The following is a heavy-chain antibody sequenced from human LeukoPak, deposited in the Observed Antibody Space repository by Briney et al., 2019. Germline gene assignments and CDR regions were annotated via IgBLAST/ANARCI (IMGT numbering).Heavy chain of an antibody. CDR2: IYYSGST. CDR1: GGSISSSSYY. D-gene: IGHD5-12*01. Sequence: KASETLSLTCTVSGGSISSSSYYWGWIRQPPGKGLEWIGSIYYSGSTYYNPSLKSRVTISVDTSKNQFSLKLSSVTAADTAVYYCAREVATTNAFDIWGQGTMVTVSS. CDR3: AREVATTNAFDI. J-gene: IGHJ3*02. V-gene: IGHV4-39*07.